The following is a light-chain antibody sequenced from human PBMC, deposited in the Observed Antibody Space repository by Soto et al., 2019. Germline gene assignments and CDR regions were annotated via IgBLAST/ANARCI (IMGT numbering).Light chain of an antibody. V-gene: IGKV3-11*01. CDR1: QSVSRY. Sequence: EVVLTQSPVTLSLSPGERATLSWGASQSVSRYLAWYQQKPGQAPRLLIYDVSNRATGIPARFSGSGSGTDFTLTISSLENEDFAVYDCQQRNYWKVTFGQGTRLEIK. J-gene: IGKJ5*01. CDR3: QQRNYWKVT. CDR2: DVS.